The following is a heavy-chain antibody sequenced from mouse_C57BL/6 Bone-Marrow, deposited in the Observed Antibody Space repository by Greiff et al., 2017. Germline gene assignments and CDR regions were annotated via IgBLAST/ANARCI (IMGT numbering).Heavy chain of an antibody. V-gene: IGHV1-52*01. Sequence: QVQLQQPGAELVRPGSSVKLSCKASGYTFTSYWMHWVKQRPIQGLEWIGNIDPSDSETPYNQKFKDKATLTVDKSSSTAYMQLSSLTSEDSAVYYCARDYGSSYHFDVWGTGTTVTVSS. J-gene: IGHJ1*03. CDR2: IDPSDSET. CDR1: GYTFTSYW. CDR3: ARDYGSSYHFDV. D-gene: IGHD1-1*01.